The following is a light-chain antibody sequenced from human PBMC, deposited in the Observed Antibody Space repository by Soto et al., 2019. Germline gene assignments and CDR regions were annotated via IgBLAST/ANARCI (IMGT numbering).Light chain of an antibody. CDR2: DAS. J-gene: IGKJ2*02. Sequence: AIQLTQSPSSLSASVGDRVTITCLASQGISSALAWYQQKPGKAPKLLIYDASSLESGVPSRFSGSGSGTDFTLTISRLQPEDFATYYCQQFNSYPRTFGQGTKLEIK. CDR3: QQFNSYPRT. CDR1: QGISSA. V-gene: IGKV1-13*02.